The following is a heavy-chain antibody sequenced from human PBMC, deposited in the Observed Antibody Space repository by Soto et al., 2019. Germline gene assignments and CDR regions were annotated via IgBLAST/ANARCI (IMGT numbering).Heavy chain of an antibody. CDR2: ISSSSSYI. CDR3: ARPSLASSIAAAGPFPFDI. D-gene: IGHD6-13*01. V-gene: IGHV3-21*01. J-gene: IGHJ3*02. Sequence: EVQLVESGGGLVKPGGSLRLSCAASGFTFSSYSMNWVRQAPGKGLEWVSSISSSSSYIYYADSVKGRFTISRDNAKNSLYLQMNSLRAEDTAVYYCARPSLASSIAAAGPFPFDIWGKGTKVTVSS. CDR1: GFTFSSYS.